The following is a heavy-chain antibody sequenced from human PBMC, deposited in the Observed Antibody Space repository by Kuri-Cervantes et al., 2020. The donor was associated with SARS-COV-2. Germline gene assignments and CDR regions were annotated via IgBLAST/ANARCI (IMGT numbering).Heavy chain of an antibody. V-gene: IGHV4-59*01. Sequence: GSLRLSCTVSDGSISNYYWSWIRQPPGKGLGWIGYTYHSGSTNYNPSLNSRVTISIDTSKNQFALRLSTVTAADTAVYYCARGGTYYYDRSGFDWFDPWGQGTLVTVSS. J-gene: IGHJ5*02. CDR2: TYHSGST. CDR3: ARGGTYYYDRSGFDWFDP. CDR1: DGSISNYY. D-gene: IGHD3-22*01.